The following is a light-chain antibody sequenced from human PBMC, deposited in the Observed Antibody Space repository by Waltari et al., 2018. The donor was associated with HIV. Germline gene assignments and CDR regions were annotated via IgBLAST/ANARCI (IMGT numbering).Light chain of an antibody. J-gene: IGLJ3*02. CDR2: EVI. Sequence: QSALTQPPSASGSPGQSVTISCTATSSHIGRYNYVSWYQQHPGQAPKLIIDEVIKRPSGVPGRFSGSKSGNTASLTVSGLLAEDEADYYCNAYAGSNNLVFGGGTKLTVL. CDR1: SSHIGRYNY. V-gene: IGLV2-8*01. CDR3: NAYAGSNNLV.